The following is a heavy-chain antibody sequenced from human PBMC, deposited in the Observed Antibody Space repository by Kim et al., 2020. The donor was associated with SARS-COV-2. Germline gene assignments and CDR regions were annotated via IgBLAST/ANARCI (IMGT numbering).Heavy chain of an antibody. D-gene: IGHD2-15*01. J-gene: IGHJ4*02. CDR1: GFTVSSNY. V-gene: IGHV3-66*02. Sequence: GGSLRLSCAASGFTVSSNYMSWVRQAPGKGLEWVSIIYNDASGGNTYYADSVKCRFIISRDNSKNTLYLQMHSLRAEDTAVYYCAREVGYCNRGSCSLYFDYWGQGTLVTVSS. CDR3: AREVGYCNRGSCSLYFDY. CDR2: IYNDASGGNT.